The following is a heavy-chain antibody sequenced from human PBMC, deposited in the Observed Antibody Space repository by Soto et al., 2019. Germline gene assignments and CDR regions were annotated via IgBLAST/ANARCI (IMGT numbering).Heavy chain of an antibody. CDR1: GFTFSNYG. CDR2: TSGSGSNR. Sequence: EVQLLESGGGVVQPGGSLRLSCAASGFTFSNYGMSWVRLAPGKGLEWVAGTSGSGSNRYYADSVKGRFTITRDNSKEAVFLQMNSLRAEDTAIYYCAKDMDLFIEVVPAATGSFALWGQGTLVTVSS. J-gene: IGHJ4*02. CDR3: AKDMDLFIEVVPAATGSFAL. D-gene: IGHD2-2*01. V-gene: IGHV3-23*01.